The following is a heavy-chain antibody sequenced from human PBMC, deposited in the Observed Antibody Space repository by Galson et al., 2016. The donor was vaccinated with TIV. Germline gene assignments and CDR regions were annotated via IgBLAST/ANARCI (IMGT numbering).Heavy chain of an antibody. CDR3: ARDCTSSTCRIYYYGMDV. D-gene: IGHD2-15*01. CDR1: GGSVSRYY. V-gene: IGHV4-4*07. J-gene: IGHJ6*02. CDR2: IFTDGTT. Sequence: ETLSLTCSVSGGSVSRYYWSWVRQSPGKGLEWIGRIFTDGTTTSNPSLKSRVAISVDTSRRQFSLRLMSVTAADTALYYCARDCTSSTCRIYYYGMDVWGQGTTVTVSS.